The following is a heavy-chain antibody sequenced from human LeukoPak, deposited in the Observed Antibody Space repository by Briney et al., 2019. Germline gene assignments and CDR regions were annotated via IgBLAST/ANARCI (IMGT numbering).Heavy chain of an antibody. CDR3: ARWYSSGWAFDY. D-gene: IGHD6-19*01. CDR1: GGSISSYL. V-gene: IGHV4-59*08. Sequence: SETLSLTCTVSGGSISSYLWSWIRQPPGKGPEWIGYIYYSGSTNYNPSLKSRVTILVDTSKNQFSLKLSSVTAADTAVYYCARWYSSGWAFDYWGQGTLVTVSS. CDR2: IYYSGST. J-gene: IGHJ4*02.